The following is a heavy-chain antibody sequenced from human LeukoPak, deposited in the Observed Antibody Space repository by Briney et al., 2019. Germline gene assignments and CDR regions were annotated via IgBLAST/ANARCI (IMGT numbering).Heavy chain of an antibody. Sequence: PGGSLRLSCAASGFNFIIFDMYWVRQSPGKGLEYVSSITANGLGTYYASSVKGRFTISRDNSQNTVFLQMGSLRSEDMAVYYCARARGYCNGGSCYYFDFWGQGTLVTVSS. V-gene: IGHV3-64*01. J-gene: IGHJ4*02. D-gene: IGHD2-15*01. CDR2: ITANGLGT. CDR1: GFNFIIFD. CDR3: ARARGYCNGGSCYYFDF.